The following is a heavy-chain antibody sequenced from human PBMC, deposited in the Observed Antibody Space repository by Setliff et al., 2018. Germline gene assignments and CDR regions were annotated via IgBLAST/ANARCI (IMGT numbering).Heavy chain of an antibody. CDR1: GGSISSGNYY. CDR2: IYYSGST. V-gene: IGHV4-39*01. D-gene: IGHD3-10*01. J-gene: IGHJ6*03. Sequence: SETLSLTCRVSGGSISSGNYYWGLIRQPPGKGLEWVATIYYSGSTYSNPSIKSRLIISVDAPDNQFSVKLSSVTAADTAVYYCARHKSNGSGSYPSLYMDVWGKGIMGTVSS. CDR3: ARHKSNGSGSYPSLYMDV.